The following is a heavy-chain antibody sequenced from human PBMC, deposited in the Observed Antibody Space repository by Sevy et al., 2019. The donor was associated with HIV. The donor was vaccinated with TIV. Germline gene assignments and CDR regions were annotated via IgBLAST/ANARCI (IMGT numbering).Heavy chain of an antibody. D-gene: IGHD6-13*01. Sequence: ASVKVSCKASGYTFTSYGISWVRQAPGQGLEWMGWISAYNGNTNYAQKLQGRVTMTTDTSTSTAYMELRSLRSDDTAVYYCARVSGIAAAGAKYYYYYYGMDVWGLGTTVTVSS. V-gene: IGHV1-18*01. CDR3: ARVSGIAAAGAKYYYYYYGMDV. CDR1: GYTFTSYG. J-gene: IGHJ6*02. CDR2: ISAYNGNT.